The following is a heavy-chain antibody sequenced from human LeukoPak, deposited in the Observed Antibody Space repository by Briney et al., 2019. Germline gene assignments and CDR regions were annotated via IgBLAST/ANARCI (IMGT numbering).Heavy chain of an antibody. V-gene: IGHV3-23*01. D-gene: IGHD6-13*01. Sequence: GGSLRLSCAASGFTFSSYAMSWVRQAPGRGLEWVSAISGSGGSTYYADSVKGRFTISRDNSKNTLYLQMNSLRAEDTAVYYCAKVDAVSSWGAYWGQGTLVTVSS. CDR1: GFTFSSYA. J-gene: IGHJ4*02. CDR2: ISGSGGST. CDR3: AKVDAVSSWGAY.